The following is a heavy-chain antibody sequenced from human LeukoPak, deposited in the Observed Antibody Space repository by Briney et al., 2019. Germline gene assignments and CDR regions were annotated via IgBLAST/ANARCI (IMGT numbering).Heavy chain of an antibody. J-gene: IGHJ4*02. CDR2: INYSGST. CDR1: GGSVSSTTYY. Sequence: SETLSLTCTVSGGSVSSTTYYWSWIRQPPGKGLEWLASINYSGSTYYNPSLKSRVTISVDTSENQFSLKLSSVTAADTAVYYCARYVVYGSGKYYFDYWGQGTLVTVSS. V-gene: IGHV4-39*01. CDR3: ARYVVYGSGKYYFDY. D-gene: IGHD3-10*01.